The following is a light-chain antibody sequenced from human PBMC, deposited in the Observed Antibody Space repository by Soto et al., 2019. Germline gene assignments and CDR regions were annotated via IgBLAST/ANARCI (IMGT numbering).Light chain of an antibody. J-gene: IGKJ4*01. V-gene: IGKV3-11*01. CDR1: QSVSSH. CDR2: DAS. CDR3: QQRSNWPPLT. Sequence: EIVLTQSPATLSLSPGERATLSCRASQSVSSHLAWYQQKPGQAPRLLIYDASNRATGIPARFSGHGSGTDFTLTISSLEPEDFAFYYCQQRSNWPPLTFGGGTKVDIK.